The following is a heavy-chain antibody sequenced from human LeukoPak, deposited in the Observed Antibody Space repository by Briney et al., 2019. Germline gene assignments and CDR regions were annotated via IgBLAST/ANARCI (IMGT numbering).Heavy chain of an antibody. CDR2: IKQDASEK. D-gene: IGHD2-21*01. V-gene: IGHV3-7*01. CDR3: ARDTGDNFDY. J-gene: IGHJ4*02. CDR1: GFLFINYW. Sequence: GGSLRLSCAASGFLFINYWMAWVRQAPGKGLEWVANIKQDASEKYYVDSVKGRFTISRDNAKNSVYLQMNSLRAEDTAVYYCARDTGDNFDYGGRGTLVTVSS.